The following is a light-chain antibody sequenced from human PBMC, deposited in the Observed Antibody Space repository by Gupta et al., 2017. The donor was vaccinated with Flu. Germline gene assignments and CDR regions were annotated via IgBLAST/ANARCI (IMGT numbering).Light chain of an antibody. CDR3: QQEDNLPIT. CDR2: DAS. CDR1: QEISNY. Sequence: DIQMTQSPSSLSASVGDRVTITCQASQEISNYLNWYQQKPGKAPKLLIYDASKLETGVPSTFSGSGSGTDFTFTISSLQPEDFATYYCQQEDNLPITFGRGTKVDIK. V-gene: IGKV1-33*01. J-gene: IGKJ4*01.